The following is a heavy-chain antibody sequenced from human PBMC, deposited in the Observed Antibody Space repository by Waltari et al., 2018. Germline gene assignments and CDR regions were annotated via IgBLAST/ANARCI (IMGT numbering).Heavy chain of an antibody. V-gene: IGHV4-39*01. CDR1: GVSITSNRHY. D-gene: IGHD5-12*01. J-gene: IGHJ3*01. CDR3: ATYIGASVGTAAFDV. Sequence: QLQLQESGPGLVKPSEPLSLTCSVPGVSITSNRHYRGWIRQPPGQGLEWIGTMSYTGATYSSPSLQSRVTISRDTSKNQLSLKLGSVTAADTAVYYCATYIGASVGTAAFDVWGQGTMVTVSS. CDR2: MSYTGAT.